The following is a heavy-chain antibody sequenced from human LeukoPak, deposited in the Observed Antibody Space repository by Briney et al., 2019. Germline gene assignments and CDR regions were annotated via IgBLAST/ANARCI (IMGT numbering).Heavy chain of an antibody. J-gene: IGHJ4*02. Sequence: SETLSLTCTVSGGSINSYYWTWIRQPPGKGLEWLGSVFYTGRTDYNPSLKSRVAFSVDTSLNQFSLNLKSVTAADTAVYYCARHSIVGQWLVPFDYWGQGTLVTVSS. CDR1: GGSINSYY. CDR3: ARHSIVGQWLVPFDY. V-gene: IGHV4-59*08. D-gene: IGHD6-19*01. CDR2: VFYTGRT.